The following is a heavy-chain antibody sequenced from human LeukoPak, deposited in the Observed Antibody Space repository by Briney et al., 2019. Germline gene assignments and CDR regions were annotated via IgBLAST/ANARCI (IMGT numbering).Heavy chain of an antibody. CDR2: INPNSGGT. Sequence: GASVKVSCKASGYTFTGYYMHRVRQAPGQGLEWMGWINPNSGGTNYAQKLQGRVTMTTDTSTSTAYMELRSLRSDDTAVYYCARAQWLVRVDFDYWGQGTLVTVSS. CDR1: GYTFTGYY. V-gene: IGHV1-2*02. J-gene: IGHJ4*02. D-gene: IGHD6-19*01. CDR3: ARAQWLVRVDFDY.